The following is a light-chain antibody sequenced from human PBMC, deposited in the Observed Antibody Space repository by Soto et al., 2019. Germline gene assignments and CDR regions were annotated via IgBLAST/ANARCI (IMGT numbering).Light chain of an antibody. CDR3: MQSVQHPIT. Sequence: DIVLTQSALSLSVTPGQPSSISCNSSQSLLHSDGKTYFYWYLQKPGQPPHSLIYEISNRFSGVPDRISGGGSGANFTLKISRVEAEDAAVYFCMQSVQHPITFGQGTRLEIK. V-gene: IGKV2D-29*01. J-gene: IGKJ5*01. CDR1: QSLLHSDGKTY. CDR2: EIS.